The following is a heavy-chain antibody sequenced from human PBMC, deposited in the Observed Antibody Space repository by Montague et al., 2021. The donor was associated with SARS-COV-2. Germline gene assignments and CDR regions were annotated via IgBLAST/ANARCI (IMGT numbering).Heavy chain of an antibody. Sequence: CAISGDSVSSKSVAWNWIRQSPSRGPEWLGRTYYRSKWDSDYAESVKRRLVITPDTFKNQVSLQLNSVIPEDTAVYFCASSGITLTGLDAFDIWGQGTMVTVSS. CDR3: ASSGITLTGLDAFDI. CDR2: TYYRSKWDS. D-gene: IGHD3-9*01. V-gene: IGHV6-1*01. J-gene: IGHJ3*02. CDR1: GDSVSSKSVA.